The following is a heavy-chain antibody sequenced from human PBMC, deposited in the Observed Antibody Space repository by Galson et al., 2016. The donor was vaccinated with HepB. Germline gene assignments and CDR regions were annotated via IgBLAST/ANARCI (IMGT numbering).Heavy chain of an antibody. CDR1: GSIFSGYW. Sequence: SLRLSCAVSGSIFSGYWMIWVRQAPGEGLEWVANINPDGSQKYYVDSVRGRFTISRDNAKNSLFLYMNNVRADDTALYYCARGRYCSGGGCYQDYWGQGTLVTVSS. V-gene: IGHV3-7*03. D-gene: IGHD2-15*01. CDR3: ARGRYCSGGGCYQDY. CDR2: INPDGSQK. J-gene: IGHJ4*02.